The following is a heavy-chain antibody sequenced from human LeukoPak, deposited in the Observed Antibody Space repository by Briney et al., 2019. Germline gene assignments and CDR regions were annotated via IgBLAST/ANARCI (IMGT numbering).Heavy chain of an antibody. V-gene: IGHV4-30-4*01. CDR2: IYYSGST. CDR3: ARADIVLMVRAFEY. CDR1: GGSISSGDYY. J-gene: IGHJ4*02. D-gene: IGHD2-8*01. Sequence: SETLSLTCTVSGGSISSGDYYWSWIRQPPGKGLEWIGYIYYSGSTYYNPSLKSRVTISVDTSKNQFSLKLSSVTAADTAVYYCARADIVLMVRAFEYWGQGTLVTVSS.